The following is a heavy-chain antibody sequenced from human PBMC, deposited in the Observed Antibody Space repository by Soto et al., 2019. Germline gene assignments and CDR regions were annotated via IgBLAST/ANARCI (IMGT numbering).Heavy chain of an antibody. CDR3: GTERRGSSPFMYNY. Sequence: GGSLRLSCAASGFTFSIYAMSSVRRSPGKGLEGVSAVSVNGAVTSYADSVRGRFTISRDNSKDTWFLHMNSLRSDDPAVSYCGTERRGSSPFMYNYWGLGPRSPVSS. D-gene: IGHD1-20*01. CDR2: VSVNGAVT. V-gene: IGHV3-23*01. CDR1: GFTFSIYA. J-gene: IGHJ4*02.